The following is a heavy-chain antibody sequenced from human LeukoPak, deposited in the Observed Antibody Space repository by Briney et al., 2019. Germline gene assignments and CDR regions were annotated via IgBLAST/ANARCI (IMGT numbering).Heavy chain of an antibody. CDR2: IIPIFGTA. V-gene: IGHV1-69*13. J-gene: IGHJ5*02. CDR1: GGTFSSYA. CDR3: AGGSGSYYLNWFDP. Sequence: SVKVSCKASGGTFSSYAISWVRQAPGQGLEWMGGIIPIFGTANYAQKFQGRVTITADESTITAYMELSSLRSEDTAVYYCAGGSGSYYLNWFDPWGQGTLVTVSS. D-gene: IGHD3-10*01.